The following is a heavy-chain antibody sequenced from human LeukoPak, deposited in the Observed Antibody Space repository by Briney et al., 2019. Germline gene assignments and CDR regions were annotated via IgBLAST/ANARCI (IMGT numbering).Heavy chain of an antibody. CDR3: ARVGIAAAGLFMDV. CDR1: GGSISSGGYY. V-gene: IGHV4-31*03. CDR2: IYYSGST. Sequence: SETLSLTCTVSGGSISSGGYYWSWIRQHPGKGLEWIGYIYYSGSTYCNPSLKSRVTISVDTSKNQFSLKLSSVTAADTAVYYCARVGIAAAGLFMDVWGQGTTVTVSS. J-gene: IGHJ6*02. D-gene: IGHD6-13*01.